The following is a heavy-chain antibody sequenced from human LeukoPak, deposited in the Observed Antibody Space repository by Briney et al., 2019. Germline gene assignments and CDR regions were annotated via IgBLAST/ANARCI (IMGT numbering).Heavy chain of an antibody. V-gene: IGHV3-48*01. Sequence: GGSLRLSCTASGFTFSTYSMIWVRQAPGKGLEWVSYISDSSSTIYYADSVKGRFTISRDNAKNSLYLQMNSLRAGDTAVYYCAAFYGGKPDYWGQGTLVTVSS. J-gene: IGHJ4*02. CDR3: AAFYGGKPDY. D-gene: IGHD4-17*01. CDR1: GFTFSTYS. CDR2: ISDSSSTI.